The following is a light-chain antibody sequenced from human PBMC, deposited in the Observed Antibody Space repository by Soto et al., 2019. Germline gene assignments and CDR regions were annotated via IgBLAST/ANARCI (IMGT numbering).Light chain of an antibody. CDR3: MQALESPYT. J-gene: IGKJ2*01. V-gene: IGKV2-28*01. CDR1: QSLLQSNGYSY. CDR2: LGS. Sequence: DIVMTQSPLSLPVTPGGPASISCRSSQSLLQSNGYSYVDWYLQKSGQSPQLLIFLGSNRASGVPDRLLGRGAGTDFTLKISSVEAEDVGSYYCMQALESPYTFGQGNMLEIK.